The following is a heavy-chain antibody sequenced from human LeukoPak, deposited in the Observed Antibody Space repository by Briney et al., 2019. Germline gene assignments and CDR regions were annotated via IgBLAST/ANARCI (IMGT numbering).Heavy chain of an antibody. V-gene: IGHV5-51*01. D-gene: IGHD2-15*01. Sequence: GESLKISCKGSGFSFTNYWIGWVRQMPGKGLEWTGIIYPDDSDTRYSPSFQGQVTISADKSISTAYLQWSSLKASDTAVYYCARRYCSGGSCYANFDYWGQGTLVTVSS. CDR3: ARRYCSGGSCYANFDY. CDR2: IYPDDSDT. CDR1: GFSFTNYW. J-gene: IGHJ4*02.